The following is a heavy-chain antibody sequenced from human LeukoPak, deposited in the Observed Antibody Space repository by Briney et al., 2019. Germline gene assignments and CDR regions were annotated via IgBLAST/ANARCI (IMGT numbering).Heavy chain of an antibody. CDR1: GGTFSSYA. Sequence: SVKVSCKASGGTFSSYAISWVRQAPGQGLEWMGRIIPIFGIANYAQKFQGRVTITADKSTGTAYMELSSLRSEDTAVYYCARSLFPSGSAFDIWGQGTMVTVSS. V-gene: IGHV1-69*04. D-gene: IGHD1-26*01. CDR3: ARSLFPSGSAFDI. CDR2: IIPIFGIA. J-gene: IGHJ3*02.